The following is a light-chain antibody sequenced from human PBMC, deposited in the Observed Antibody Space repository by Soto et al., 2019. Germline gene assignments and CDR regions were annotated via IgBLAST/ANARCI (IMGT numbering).Light chain of an antibody. Sequence: EIVLTQSPATLSLSPGERATLSCRASQSVSSFLAWYQQQPGQTPRLLVYDASTRATGIPARFSGSGSGTDFTLTISSLDPDDLAVYYRQQRSQWPTFGQGTKLEI. CDR3: QQRSQWPT. J-gene: IGKJ2*01. CDR2: DAS. V-gene: IGKV3-11*01. CDR1: QSVSSF.